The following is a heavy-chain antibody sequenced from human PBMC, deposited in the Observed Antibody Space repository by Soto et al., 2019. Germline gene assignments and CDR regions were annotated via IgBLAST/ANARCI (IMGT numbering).Heavy chain of an antibody. J-gene: IGHJ4*02. CDR3: ARSNWYSEY. Sequence: QVQLQESGPGLVKPSETLSLTCTVSGGSINNHYWSWIRQPPGNELEWIGYIYYTGSSNYNPSHKSRVTRAVDTSKNQFSLNLTSLTAANTAIYYCARSNWYSEYWGQGTLVTVAS. D-gene: IGHD7-27*01. CDR2: IYYTGSS. CDR1: GGSINNHY. V-gene: IGHV4-59*11.